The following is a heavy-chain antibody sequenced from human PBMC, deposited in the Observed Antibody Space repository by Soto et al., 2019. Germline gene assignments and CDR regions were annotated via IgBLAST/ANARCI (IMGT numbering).Heavy chain of an antibody. CDR3: ARPARYYDPYYFDY. J-gene: IGHJ4*02. Sequence: QLQLQESGPGLVKPSETLSLTCTVSGGSISSSSYYWGWIRQPPGKGLEWIGSIYYSGSTYYNPSLKSRVTISVDTSKNQFSLKLSSVTAADTAVYYCARPARYYDPYYFDYWGQGTLVTVSS. CDR2: IYYSGST. CDR1: GGSISSSSYY. D-gene: IGHD3-16*01. V-gene: IGHV4-39*01.